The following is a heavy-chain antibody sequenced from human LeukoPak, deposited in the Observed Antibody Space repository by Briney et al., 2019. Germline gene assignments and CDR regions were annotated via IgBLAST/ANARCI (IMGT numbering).Heavy chain of an antibody. Sequence: GGSLRLSCAASGFTFSDYYMSWVRQAPGKGLECVSVIYSGGDTYYADSVKGRFTISRDNSKNTLYLQMNSLRAEDTAVYYCASGGEYSSSSGYGHDYWGRGTLVTVSS. J-gene: IGHJ4*02. CDR1: GFTFSDYY. CDR2: IYSGGDT. V-gene: IGHV3-66*01. CDR3: ASGGEYSSSSGYGHDY. D-gene: IGHD6-6*01.